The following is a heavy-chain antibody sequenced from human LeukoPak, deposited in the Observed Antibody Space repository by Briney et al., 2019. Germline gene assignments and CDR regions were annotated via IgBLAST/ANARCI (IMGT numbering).Heavy chain of an antibody. CDR3: ARFYSGSYGY. V-gene: IGHV4-4*09. J-gene: IGHJ4*02. CDR2: IYTSGST. Sequence: PSETLSLTCTVSGGSISSYYWSWIRQPPGKGLGWIGYIYTSGSTNYNPSLKSRVTISVDTSKNQFSLKLSSVTAADTAVYYCARFYSGSYGYWGQGTLVTVSS. D-gene: IGHD1-26*01. CDR1: GGSISSYY.